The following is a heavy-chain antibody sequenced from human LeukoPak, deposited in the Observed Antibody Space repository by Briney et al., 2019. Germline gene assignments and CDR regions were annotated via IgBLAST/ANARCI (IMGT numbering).Heavy chain of an antibody. CDR1: GFTFSSYS. CDR3: AKDAVSGFDP. CDR2: ISYDGSNK. J-gene: IGHJ5*02. Sequence: GGSLRLSCAASGFTFSSYSMHWVRQAPGKGLEWVAVISYDGSNKYYADSVKGRFTISRDNSKNTLYLQMNSLRAEDTAVYYCAKDAVSGFDPWGQGTLVTVSS. V-gene: IGHV3-30*18. D-gene: IGHD3-10*01.